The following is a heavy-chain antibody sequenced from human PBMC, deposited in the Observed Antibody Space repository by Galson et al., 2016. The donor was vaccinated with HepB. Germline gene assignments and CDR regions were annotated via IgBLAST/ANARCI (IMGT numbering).Heavy chain of an antibody. CDR3: TREGAPGTSSWYAFDI. J-gene: IGHJ3*02. V-gene: IGHV3-30*04. D-gene: IGHD6-13*01. Sequence: LRLSCAASGFTFSSYAMRWVRQAPGKGLEWVAGISYDGSISNYADSVKGRFTISRDNSKNTVYLQMSSLRAEDTAMYYCTREGAPGTSSWYAFDIWGQGTMVTVSS. CDR2: ISYDGSIS. CDR1: GFTFSSYA.